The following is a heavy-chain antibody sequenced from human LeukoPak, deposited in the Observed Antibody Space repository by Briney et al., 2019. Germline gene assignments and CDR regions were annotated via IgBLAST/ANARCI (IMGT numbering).Heavy chain of an antibody. CDR1: GFNFGEYS. CDR3: TRDHDFWRGPLDV. D-gene: IGHD3-3*01. CDR2: IRREGYGGTT. Sequence: GGSLRLSCTASGFNFGEYSLSWFRQAPGVGLEWVAFIRREGYGGTTQYAASVKGRSTISRDDSKSIASLQMNSLKTEDTGVYYCTRDHDFWRGPLDVWGKGTTVTVSS. V-gene: IGHV3-49*03. J-gene: IGHJ6*04.